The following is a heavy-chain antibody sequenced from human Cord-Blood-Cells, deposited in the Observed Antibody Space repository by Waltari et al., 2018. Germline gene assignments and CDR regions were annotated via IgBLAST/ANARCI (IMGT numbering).Heavy chain of an antibody. CDR3: TSVWGAAPY. Sequence: EVQLVESGGGLVQLGGSLKLSCAASGFTFSGSAMHWVRQASGKGREWVGRIRSKANSYATAYAASVKGRFTISRDDSKNTAYLQMNSLKTEDTAVYYCTSVWGAAPYWGQGTLVTVSS. CDR1: GFTFSGSA. V-gene: IGHV3-73*02. D-gene: IGHD3-16*01. J-gene: IGHJ4*02. CDR2: IRSKANSYAT.